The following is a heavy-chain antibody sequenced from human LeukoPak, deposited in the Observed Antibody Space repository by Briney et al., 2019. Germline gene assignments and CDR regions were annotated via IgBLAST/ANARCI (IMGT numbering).Heavy chain of an antibody. J-gene: IGHJ6*03. D-gene: IGHD6-6*01. Sequence: ASVKVSCKASGYTFTSYAMNWVRQAPGQGLEWMGWINTNTGNLTYAQGFTGRFVFSLDTSVSTAYLQISSLKAEDTAVYYCAREFPEYSSSAPRGYMDVWGKGTTVTVSS. CDR1: GYTFTSYA. CDR2: INTNTGNL. CDR3: AREFPEYSSSAPRGYMDV. V-gene: IGHV7-4-1*02.